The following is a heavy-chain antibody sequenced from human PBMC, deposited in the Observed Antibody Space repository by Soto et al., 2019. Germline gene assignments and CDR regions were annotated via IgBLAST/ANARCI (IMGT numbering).Heavy chain of an antibody. V-gene: IGHV4-31*03. Sequence: SETLSLTCTVSGGSISSGAYYWGWIRQHPGKGLEWIGYISHRGTAYYTPSLKSRVSLSVDPSKSQFSLNVTSLTAADTAVYYCARVSATGTRWFDPWGPGTLVTVSS. J-gene: IGHJ5*02. CDR2: ISHRGTA. CDR1: GGSISSGAYY. CDR3: ARVSATGTRWFDP. D-gene: IGHD6-13*01.